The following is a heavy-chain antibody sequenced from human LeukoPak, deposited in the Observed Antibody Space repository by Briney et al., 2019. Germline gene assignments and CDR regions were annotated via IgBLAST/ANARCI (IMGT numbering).Heavy chain of an antibody. Sequence: SGPTLVNPTQTLTLTCTFSGFSLSTSGVGVGWIRQPPGKALEWLALIYWNDDKRYSPSLKSRLTITKDTSKNQVVLTMTNMDPVDTATYYCAHTGIHCSSTSRYTSRGYYFDYWGQGTLVTVSS. CDR2: IYWNDDK. D-gene: IGHD2-2*02. CDR3: AHTGIHCSSTSRYTSRGYYFDY. J-gene: IGHJ4*02. V-gene: IGHV2-5*01. CDR1: GFSLSTSGVG.